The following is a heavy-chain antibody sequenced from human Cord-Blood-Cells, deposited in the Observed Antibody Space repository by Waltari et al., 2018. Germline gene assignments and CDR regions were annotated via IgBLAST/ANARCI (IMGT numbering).Heavy chain of an antibody. Sequence: QVQLQQWGAGLLKPSETLSLTCAAYGGSFSGYYWSWIRQPPGKGLEWIGEINHSGSTNYNPSLKSRVTISVDTSKNQFSLKLSSVTAADTAVYYCARGRFIGYYYGSGSIPFDYWGQGTLVTVSS. CDR2: INHSGST. D-gene: IGHD3-10*01. J-gene: IGHJ4*02. CDR1: GGSFSGYY. V-gene: IGHV4-34*01. CDR3: ARGRFIGYYYGSGSIPFDY.